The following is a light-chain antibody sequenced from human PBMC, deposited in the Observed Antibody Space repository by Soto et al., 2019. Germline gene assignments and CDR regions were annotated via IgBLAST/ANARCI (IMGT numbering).Light chain of an antibody. V-gene: IGKV1-39*01. Sequence: DIQMTQSPSSLSASVGDRVTITCRASQSISSYLNWYQQKPGKAPKLLIYAASSLQSGVQSRFSGSGSGTDFTLTISSLQPEDFANYYCQQSYSTPPAFGGGTKVEIK. CDR1: QSISSY. CDR2: AAS. J-gene: IGKJ4*01. CDR3: QQSYSTPPA.